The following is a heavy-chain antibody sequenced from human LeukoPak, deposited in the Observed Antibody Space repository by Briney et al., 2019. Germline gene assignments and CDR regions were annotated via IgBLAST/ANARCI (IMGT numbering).Heavy chain of an antibody. CDR2: IYYSGST. CDR1: GVSISSYY. J-gene: IGHJ4*02. Sequence: KTSETLSLTCTVSGVSISSYYWSWIRQPPGKGLEWIGYIYYSGSTNYNPSLKSRVTISVDTSKNQFSLKLSSVAAADTAVYYCARGTPPHGSGSYFIDYWGQGTLVTVSS. V-gene: IGHV4-59*01. CDR3: ARGTPPHGSGSYFIDY. D-gene: IGHD3-10*01.